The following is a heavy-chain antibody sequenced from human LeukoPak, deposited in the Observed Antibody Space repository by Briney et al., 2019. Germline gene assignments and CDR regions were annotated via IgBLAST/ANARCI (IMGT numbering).Heavy chain of an antibody. V-gene: IGHV4-59*12. CDR2: IYYSGST. Sequence: SETLSLTCTVSGGSISSYYWSWIRQPPGKGLEWIGYIYYSGSTNYNPSLKSRVTISVDTSKNQFSLKLSSVTAADTAVYYCARGLFGSGYYLNYYYYGMDVWGQGTTVTVSS. J-gene: IGHJ6*02. CDR1: GGSISSYY. D-gene: IGHD3-3*01. CDR3: ARGLFGSGYYLNYYYYGMDV.